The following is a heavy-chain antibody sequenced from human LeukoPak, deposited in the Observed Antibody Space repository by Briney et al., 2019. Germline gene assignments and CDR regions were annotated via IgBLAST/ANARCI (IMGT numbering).Heavy chain of an antibody. J-gene: IGHJ4*02. D-gene: IGHD5-12*01. Sequence: GGSLRLSCAASGFTFSNYAMHWVRQAPGKGLEWVAIISYDGSNKFYADSMKGRFTISRDNSKNTLYLQMNSLRAEDTAVYYCAAPLVATMGFDYWGQGTLVTVSS. V-gene: IGHV3-30-3*01. CDR2: ISYDGSNK. CDR3: AAPLVATMGFDY. CDR1: GFTFSNYA.